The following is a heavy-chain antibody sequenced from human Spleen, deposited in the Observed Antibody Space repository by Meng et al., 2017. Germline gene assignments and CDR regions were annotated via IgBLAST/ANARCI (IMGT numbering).Heavy chain of an antibody. CDR3: ARLWTVTSYSADWFDP. V-gene: IGHV4-34*01. CDR2: ISHSGST. D-gene: IGHD4-17*01. J-gene: IGHJ5*02. Sequence: QVQRQPWAAGLLKPSETLARTCDVDGGAFSGYSWSWIRQPPGKGLEWIGEISHSGSTNYSPSLKNRVTISLDTSKNQFSLNLRSVTAADTAVYYCARLWTVTSYSADWFDPWGQGTLVTVSS. CDR1: GGAFSGYS.